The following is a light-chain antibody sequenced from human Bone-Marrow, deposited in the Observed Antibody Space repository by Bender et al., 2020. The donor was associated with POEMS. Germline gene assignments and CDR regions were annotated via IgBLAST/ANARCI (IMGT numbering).Light chain of an antibody. V-gene: IGLV1-47*01. CDR2: RNN. CDR3: SNAGTYTLI. Sequence: QSVLTQPPSASGTPGQRVTISCSGSSSNIGSNYVYWYHQVPGTAPKLLIYRNNQRPSGVPARFSGSKSGTSASLAISDIQSEDEGDYYCSNAGTYTLIFGGGTKLTVL. CDR1: SSNIGSNY. J-gene: IGLJ2*01.